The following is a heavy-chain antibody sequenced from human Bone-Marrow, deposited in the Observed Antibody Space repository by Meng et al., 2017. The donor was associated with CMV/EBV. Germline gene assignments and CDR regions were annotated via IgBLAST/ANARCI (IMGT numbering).Heavy chain of an antibody. J-gene: IGHJ6*02. V-gene: IGHV4-39*01. D-gene: IGHD6-13*01. CDR1: GGSISSSSYY. CDR3: ARVPSQTGYSSSWYLLTYYYYYGMDV. CDR2: IYYSGST. Sequence: SEPLSLTCTVSGGSISSSSYYWGWIRQPPGKGLEWIGSIYYSGSTYYNPSLKSRVTISVDTSKNQFSLKLSSVTAADTAVYYCARVPSQTGYSSSWYLLTYYYYYGMDVWGQGTTVTVSS.